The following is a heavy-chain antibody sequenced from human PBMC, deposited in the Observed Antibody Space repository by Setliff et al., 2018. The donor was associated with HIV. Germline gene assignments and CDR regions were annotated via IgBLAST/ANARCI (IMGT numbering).Heavy chain of an antibody. Sequence: SVKVSCKASGYTFSSYAINWVRQAPGQGLEWMGGIIPIFGKANYAQKFQGRVTITADESTNTAYMEMSSLRSEDTAVYYCANLVIIKSYFDYWGQGTLVTVSS. CDR3: ANLVIIKSYFDY. V-gene: IGHV1-69*13. J-gene: IGHJ4*02. CDR2: IIPIFGKA. CDR1: GYTFSSYA. D-gene: IGHD3-10*01.